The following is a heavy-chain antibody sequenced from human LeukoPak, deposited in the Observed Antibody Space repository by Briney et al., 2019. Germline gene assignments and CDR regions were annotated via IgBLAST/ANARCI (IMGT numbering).Heavy chain of an antibody. V-gene: IGHV4-61*01. CDR3: GRAISYYDSSGYSYYFDI. J-gene: IGHJ4*02. CDR1: GGSISSSSYF. CDR2: IHSSGST. D-gene: IGHD3-22*01. Sequence: PSETLSLTCAVSGGSISSSSYFWSWIRLPPGQGLEWIGNIHSSGSTNYNPSLESRVTISIESWRSQLSLKVKSVTAADMAVYYCGRAISYYDSSGYSYYFDIWGQGTLVTVSS.